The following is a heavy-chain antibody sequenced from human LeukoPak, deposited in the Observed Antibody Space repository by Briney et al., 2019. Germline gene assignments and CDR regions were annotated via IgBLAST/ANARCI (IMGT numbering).Heavy chain of an antibody. CDR3: ARVSGYSSY. D-gene: IGHD3-22*01. Sequence: PSETLSLTCTVPGGSISGYYWSWIRQPPGKGLEWIGYIYYSGSTNYNPSLKSRVTISVDTSKNQFSLKLSSVTAADTAVYYCARVSGYSSYWGQGTLVTVSS. CDR1: GGSISGYY. CDR2: IYYSGST. J-gene: IGHJ4*02. V-gene: IGHV4-59*01.